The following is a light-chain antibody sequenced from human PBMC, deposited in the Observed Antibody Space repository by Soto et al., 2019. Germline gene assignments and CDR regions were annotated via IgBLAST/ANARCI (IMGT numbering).Light chain of an antibody. Sequence: EVALTQSPGTLSLSPGERGTLSCRASERVSGSYLAWYQQKPGQAPRLLIYGASTRATGIPARFSGSGSGTEFTLTISSLQSEDFAVYYCQQYNNWPPWTCGQGNKGDIK. V-gene: IGKV3-15*01. CDR3: QQYNNWPPWT. J-gene: IGKJ1*01. CDR1: ERVSGSY. CDR2: GAS.